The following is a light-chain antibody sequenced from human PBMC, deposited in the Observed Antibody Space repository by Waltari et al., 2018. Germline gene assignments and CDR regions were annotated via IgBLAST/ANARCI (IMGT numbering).Light chain of an antibody. Sequence: QSALTQPASVSGSPGQSIDISCSGTGSDIGSYKYVSWYQQHPGKAPKLIIYDVIKRPSGVSSRFSAIKSGTTAYLTISGLQAEDEADYFCSSYASGGSWVFGGGTKVTVL. CDR2: DVI. V-gene: IGLV2-14*03. CDR3: SSYASGGSWV. CDR1: GSDIGSYKY. J-gene: IGLJ3*02.